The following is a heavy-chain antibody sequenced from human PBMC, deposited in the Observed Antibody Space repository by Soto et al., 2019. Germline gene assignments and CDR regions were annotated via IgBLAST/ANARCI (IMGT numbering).Heavy chain of an antibody. CDR1: GYTFTSYY. D-gene: IGHD5-12*01. J-gene: IGHJ6*02. CDR2: INPSGGST. V-gene: IGHV1-46*01. Sequence: QVQLVQSGAEVKKPGASVKVSCKASGYTFTSYYMHWVRQAPGQGLEWMGIINPSGGSTSYAQKFRGGVTMTRDTSTSTVYMELSSLRSEDTAVYYCARESVDIVATTRVSGGMDVWGQGTTVTVSS. CDR3: ARESVDIVATTRVSGGMDV.